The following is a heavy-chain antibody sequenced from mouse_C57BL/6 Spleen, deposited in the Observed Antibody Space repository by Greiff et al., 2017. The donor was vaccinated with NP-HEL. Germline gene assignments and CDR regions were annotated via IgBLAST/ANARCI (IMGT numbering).Heavy chain of an antibody. J-gene: IGHJ2*01. CDR3: ARGRYDYDLDY. CDR2: IYPGDGDT. V-gene: IGHV1-82*01. CDR1: GYAFSSSW. D-gene: IGHD2-4*01. Sequence: QVQLQQSGPELVKPGASVKISCKASGYAFSSSWMNWVKQRPGKGLEWIGRIYPGDGDTNYNGKFKGKATLTADKSSSTAYMQLSSLTSEDSAVYFCARGRYDYDLDYWGQGTTLTVSS.